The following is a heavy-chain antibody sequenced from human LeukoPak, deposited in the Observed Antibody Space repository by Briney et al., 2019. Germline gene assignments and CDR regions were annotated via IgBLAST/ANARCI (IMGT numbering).Heavy chain of an antibody. D-gene: IGHD2-21*02. Sequence: ASVKVSCKASGYTFISYGISWVRQAPGQGLEWIGWLSGYNGNTNYAQNLQGRVTMTTDTSTSTAYMELRSLRSDDTAVYYCARGLGVVTAQSEQPKPRYFDLWGRGTQVTVSS. CDR3: ARGLGVVTAQSEQPKPRYFDL. CDR2: LSGYNGNT. V-gene: IGHV1-18*01. CDR1: GYTFISYG. J-gene: IGHJ2*01.